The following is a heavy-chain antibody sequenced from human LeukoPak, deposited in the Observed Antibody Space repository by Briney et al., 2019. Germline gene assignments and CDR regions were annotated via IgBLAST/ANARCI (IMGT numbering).Heavy chain of an antibody. V-gene: IGHV1-2*06. CDR2: INPNSGGT. J-gene: IGHJ4*02. Sequence: ASVKVSCKASGYTFTGYYIHWVRQAPGQGLEWVGRINPNSGGTNYAQKFQGRVTMTRDTSISPAYMELSRLRSDDTAVYYCARGLLHWNYYDSSGSAEISCWGQGTLVTVSS. D-gene: IGHD3-22*01. CDR1: GYTFTGYY. CDR3: ARGLLHWNYYDSSGSAEISC.